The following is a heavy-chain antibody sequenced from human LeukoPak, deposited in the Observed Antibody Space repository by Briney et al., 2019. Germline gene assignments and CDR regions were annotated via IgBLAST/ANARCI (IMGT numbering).Heavy chain of an antibody. J-gene: IGHJ4*02. CDR3: ARDLRASSSSSSPFDY. V-gene: IGHV3-30*04. Sequence: PGGSLRLSCAASGFTFSSYAMHWVRQAPGKGLEWVAVISYDGSNKYYADSVKGRFTISRDNSKNTLYLQMNSLRAEDTAVYYCARDLRASSSSSSPFDYWGQGTLVTVSS. CDR2: ISYDGSNK. D-gene: IGHD6-6*01. CDR1: GFTFSSYA.